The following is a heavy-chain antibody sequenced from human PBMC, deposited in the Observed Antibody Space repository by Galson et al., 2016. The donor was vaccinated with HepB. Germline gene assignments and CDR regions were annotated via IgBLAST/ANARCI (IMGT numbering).Heavy chain of an antibody. CDR1: GFSFSTYD. J-gene: IGHJ6*02. CDR3: ARDVQFGGHYYGMDV. V-gene: IGHV3-13*01. Sequence: SLRLSCAASGFSFSTYDMHWVRQARGKGLEWVSGIGTTGDTYYPDSVKGRFTISRENAKNSLHLQMNSLRVEDTAVYYCARDVQFGGHYYGMDVWGQGTTVTVSS. CDR2: IGTTGDT. D-gene: IGHD3-10*01.